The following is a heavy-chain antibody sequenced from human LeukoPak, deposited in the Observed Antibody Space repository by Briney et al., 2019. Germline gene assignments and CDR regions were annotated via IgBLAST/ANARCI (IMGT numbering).Heavy chain of an antibody. V-gene: IGHV3-23*01. CDR3: AKVDYGDYGYFDY. D-gene: IGHD4-17*01. CDR2: ISGSGGST. J-gene: IGHJ4*02. CDR1: GFTFNYYA. Sequence: GGSLRLSCTASGFTFNYYAMSWVRQAPGKGLEWVSAISGSGGSTYYADSVKGRFTISRDNSKNTLYLQMNSLRAEDTAVYYCAKVDYGDYGYFDYWGQGTLVTVSS.